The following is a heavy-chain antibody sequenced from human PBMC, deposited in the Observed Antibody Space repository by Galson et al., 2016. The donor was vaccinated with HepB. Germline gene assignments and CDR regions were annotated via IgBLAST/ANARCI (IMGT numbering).Heavy chain of an antibody. V-gene: IGHV3-30-3*01. D-gene: IGHD3-10*01. CDR3: ARKHYYDSGSHAVIDY. J-gene: IGHJ4*02. CDR2: VSFDGGNK. CDR1: GFNFSSHA. Sequence: SLRLSCAASGFNFSSHAMHWVRQAPGKGLEWVAVVSFDGGNKYYADSVRGRFTISRDNSKRTLYLQMNSLRTEDMAVYYCARKHYYDSGSHAVIDYWGQGTLVTVSS.